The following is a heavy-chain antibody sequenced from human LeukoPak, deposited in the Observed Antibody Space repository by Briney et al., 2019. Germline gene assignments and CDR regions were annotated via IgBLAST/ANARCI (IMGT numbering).Heavy chain of an antibody. V-gene: IGHV3-30-3*01. J-gene: IGHJ4*02. CDR1: GFTFSNAW. CDR3: AALLRDY. D-gene: IGHD1-26*01. CDR2: ISYDGSNK. Sequence: GGSLRLSCAASGFTFSNAWMSWVRQAPGKGLEWVAVISYDGSNKYYADSVKGRFTISRDNSKNTLYLQMNSLRAEDTAVYYCAALLRDYWGQGTLVTVSS.